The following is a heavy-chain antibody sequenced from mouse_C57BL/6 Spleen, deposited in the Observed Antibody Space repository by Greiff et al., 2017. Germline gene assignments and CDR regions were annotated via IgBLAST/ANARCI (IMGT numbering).Heavy chain of an antibody. V-gene: IGHV1-53*01. Sequence: VQLQESGTELVKPGASVKLSCKASGYTFTSYWMHWVKQRPGQGLEWIGNINPSNGGTNYNEKFKSKATLTVDKSSSTAYMQLSSLTSEDSAVYYCARASRQLRAWFAYWGQGTLVTVSA. J-gene: IGHJ3*01. CDR1: GYTFTSYW. CDR3: ARASRQLRAWFAY. CDR2: INPSNGGT. D-gene: IGHD3-2*02.